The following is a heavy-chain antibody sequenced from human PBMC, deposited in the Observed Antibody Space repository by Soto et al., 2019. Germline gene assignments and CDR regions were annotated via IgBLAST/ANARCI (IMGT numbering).Heavy chain of an antibody. CDR1: GYTFTSYA. V-gene: IGHV1-3*01. Sequence: ASVKVSCKASGYTFTSYAMHWVRQAPGQRLEWMGWINAGNGNIKYSQKFQGRVTITRDTSASTAYMELSSLRSEDTTVYYCARVTIFGVVINRYLDYWGQGTLVTVSS. D-gene: IGHD3-3*01. CDR2: INAGNGNI. CDR3: ARVTIFGVVINRYLDY. J-gene: IGHJ4*02.